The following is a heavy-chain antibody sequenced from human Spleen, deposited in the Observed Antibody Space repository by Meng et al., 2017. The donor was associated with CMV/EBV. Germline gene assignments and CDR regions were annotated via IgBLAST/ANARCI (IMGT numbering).Heavy chain of an antibody. CDR3: ARDPGTTYNWFDP. J-gene: IGHJ5*02. CDR2: IYYSGNT. CDR1: DGSISSYY. Sequence: SETLSLTCSVSDGSISSYYWNWIRQPPGKGLEWIGYIYYSGNTNHNPSLKSRVTISVDMSKNQVSLKLSSVTAADTAVYYCARDPGTTYNWFDPWGQGTLVTVSS. V-gene: IGHV4-59*01. D-gene: IGHD1-14*01.